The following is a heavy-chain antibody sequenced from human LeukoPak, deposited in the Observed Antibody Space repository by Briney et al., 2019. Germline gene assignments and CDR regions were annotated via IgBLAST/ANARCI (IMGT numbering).Heavy chain of an antibody. V-gene: IGHV1-69*04. CDR3: ARDRDGAAAGFDY. CDR2: IIPILGIA. CDR1: GGTFSSYA. Sequence: ASVKVSCKASGGTFSSYAISWVRQAPGRGLEWMGRIIPILGIANYAQKFQGRVTITADKSTSTAYMELSSLRSEDTAVYYCARDRDGAAAGFDYWGQGTLVTVSS. D-gene: IGHD6-13*01. J-gene: IGHJ4*02.